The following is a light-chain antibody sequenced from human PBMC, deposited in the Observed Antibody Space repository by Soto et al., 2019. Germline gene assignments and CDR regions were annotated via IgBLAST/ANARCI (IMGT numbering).Light chain of an antibody. J-gene: IGKJ5*01. CDR2: DAS. CDR1: QSISSY. Sequence: EIVMTQSPATLSVSPEERATLSCRASQSISSYLAWYQHKPGQAPRLLIDDASTRATGIPARFSGSGSGTEFTLNISSLQSEDFAVYYCQQYNNYPITFGQGTRLEIK. CDR3: QQYNNYPIT. V-gene: IGKV3-15*01.